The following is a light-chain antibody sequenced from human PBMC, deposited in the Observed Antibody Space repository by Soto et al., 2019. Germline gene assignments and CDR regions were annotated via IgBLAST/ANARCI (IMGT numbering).Light chain of an antibody. CDR3: AVWDNSMTAWV. CDR1: STNIGGNY. V-gene: IGLV1-47*01. J-gene: IGLJ3*02. Sequence: QTVVAQTPSASGTRGQRVTFSCSGGSTNIGGNYVSWFQQLPGMAPKLLIFRDGQRPSGVPARFFGSKSDTSASLAITGLRSEDEAHYYCAVWDNSMTAWVFGGGTKLTVL. CDR2: RDG.